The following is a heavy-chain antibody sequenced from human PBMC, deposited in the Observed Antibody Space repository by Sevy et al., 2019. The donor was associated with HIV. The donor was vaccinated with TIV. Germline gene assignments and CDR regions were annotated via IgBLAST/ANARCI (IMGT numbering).Heavy chain of an antibody. CDR3: ERDGNGLFDY. J-gene: IGHJ4*02. CDR2: ISSSSSTI. CDR1: GFTFSSYN. Sequence: GGSLRLSCAASGFTFSSYNMNWVRQAPGKGLEWVSYISSSSSTIYYADYVKGRFTISRDNAKNSLYLQMNSLRAEDTAVYYCERDGNGLFDYWGQGTLVTVSS. D-gene: IGHD2-8*01. V-gene: IGHV3-48*01.